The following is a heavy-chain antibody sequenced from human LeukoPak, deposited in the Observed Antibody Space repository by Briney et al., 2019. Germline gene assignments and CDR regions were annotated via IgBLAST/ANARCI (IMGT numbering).Heavy chain of an antibody. D-gene: IGHD3-10*01. CDR3: AKDTFHYFYGSGSYSDY. CDR2: IRYDGSNK. Sequence: GGPLRLSCAASGFTFSSYGMHWVRQAPGKGLEWVAFIRYDGSNKYYADSVKGRFTISRDNSKDTLYLQMNRLRAEDTAVYYCAKDTFHYFYGSGSYSDYWGQGTLVTVSS. J-gene: IGHJ4*02. CDR1: GFTFSSYG. V-gene: IGHV3-30*02.